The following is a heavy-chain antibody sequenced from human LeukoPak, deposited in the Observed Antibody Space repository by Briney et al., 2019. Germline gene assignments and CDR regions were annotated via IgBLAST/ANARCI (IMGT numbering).Heavy chain of an antibody. CDR3: ARSLGYCTGATCYSFDS. CDR2: IYYSGST. CDR1: GGSISSSSYY. Sequence: SETLSLTCTVSGGSISSSSYYWGWIRQPPGKGLEWIGSIYYSGSTYYNPSLKSRVTISVDTSRNQFSLKLSSVTAADTAVYYCARSLGYCTGATCYSFDSWGQGTLVTVSS. J-gene: IGHJ4*02. D-gene: IGHD2-8*02. V-gene: IGHV4-39*07.